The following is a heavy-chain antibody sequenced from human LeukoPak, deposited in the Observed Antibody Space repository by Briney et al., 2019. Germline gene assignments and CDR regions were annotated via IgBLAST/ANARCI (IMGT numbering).Heavy chain of an antibody. Sequence: GESLKISCKGSGSIFTSYWIGWGRQLPGKGLEWMGIIYPGDSDTRYSPSFQGQVTISADKSISTAYLRWSSLKASDTAMYYCARLVVGHGSDPWGQGTLVTVSS. J-gene: IGHJ5*02. CDR3: ARLVVGHGSDP. CDR1: GSIFTSYW. CDR2: IYPGDSDT. D-gene: IGHD2-15*01. V-gene: IGHV5-51*01.